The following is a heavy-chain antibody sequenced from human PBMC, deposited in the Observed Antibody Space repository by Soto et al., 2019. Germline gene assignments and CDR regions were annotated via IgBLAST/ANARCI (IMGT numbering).Heavy chain of an antibody. CDR1: GGSISRYY. Sequence: PSETLSLTCTVSGGSISRYYWSWIRQPPRKGLEWIGYIYYSGSTNYNPSLKSRVTLSVDTSKNQFSLKLSSVTAADTAVYYCARYPYTLNYCYCGMDVWGQGTTVTVSS. J-gene: IGHJ6*02. D-gene: IGHD4-4*01. CDR3: ARYPYTLNYCYCGMDV. CDR2: IYYSGST. V-gene: IGHV4-59*01.